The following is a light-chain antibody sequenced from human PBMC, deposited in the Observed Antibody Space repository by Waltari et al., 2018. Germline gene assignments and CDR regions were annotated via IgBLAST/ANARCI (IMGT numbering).Light chain of an antibody. CDR3: QLAT. Sequence: DIQMTQSPSTLSASVGDRVTITCRASQSISSWLAWYQQKPGKAPKLLIYKASSLESGVPSRFSGSGSGTEFTLTISSLQPDDFATYYCQLATFGQGTKVEIK. CDR2: KAS. J-gene: IGKJ1*01. V-gene: IGKV1-5*03. CDR1: QSISSW.